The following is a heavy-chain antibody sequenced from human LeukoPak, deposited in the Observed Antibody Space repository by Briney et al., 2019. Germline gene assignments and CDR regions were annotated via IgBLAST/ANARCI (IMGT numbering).Heavy chain of an antibody. V-gene: IGHV3-7*02. CDR1: GFTFSSSW. D-gene: IGHD4-17*01. Sequence: GGSLRLSCAASGFTFSSSWMSWVRQAPGKGLEWVANIKQDGSEKYYVDSVKGRFTISRDNAKNSLYLQMNSLRAEDTAVYYCTKYGDDDTPGLNWGQGTLVTVSS. CDR3: TKYGDDDTPGLN. CDR2: IKQDGSEK. J-gene: IGHJ4*02.